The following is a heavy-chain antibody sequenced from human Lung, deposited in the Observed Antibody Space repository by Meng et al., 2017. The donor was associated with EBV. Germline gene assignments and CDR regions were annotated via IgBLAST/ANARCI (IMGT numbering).Heavy chain of an antibody. CDR1: GGSFSGYY. J-gene: IGHJ4*02. CDR3: ARGGTSSAPFDY. Sequence: QVQLQQWGAGLLKPAETLSLTCAVYGGSFSGYYWSWIRQPPGKGLEWIGEINHSGITNYNPSLKSRVTISVDTSKNQFSLSLNSVTAADTAVYYCARGGTSSAPFDYWGQETLVTVS. V-gene: IGHV4-34*01. D-gene: IGHD2-2*01. CDR2: INHSGIT.